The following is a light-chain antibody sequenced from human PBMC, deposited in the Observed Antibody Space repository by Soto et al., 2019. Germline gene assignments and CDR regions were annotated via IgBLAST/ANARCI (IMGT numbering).Light chain of an antibody. CDR3: HQFGYSPRT. CDR2: ATS. Sequence: EIVLAQSPGTLSLSPGQRATLSCRASQSVSRDYVAWYQHKPGQAPRLLIFATSRRATDIPDRFSGSGSGTDFTLAIRRLEPEDFAVYYCHQFGYSPRTFGQGTKVDLK. J-gene: IGKJ1*01. CDR1: QSVSRDY. V-gene: IGKV3-20*01.